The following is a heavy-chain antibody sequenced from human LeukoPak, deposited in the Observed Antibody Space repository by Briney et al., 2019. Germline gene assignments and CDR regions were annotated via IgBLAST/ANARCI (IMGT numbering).Heavy chain of an antibody. J-gene: IGHJ4*02. V-gene: IGHV4-34*01. Sequence: SETLSLTCAVNGGSFSGYYWSWIRQPPGKGLEWIGEINHSGSTNYNPSLKSRVTISVDTSKNQFSLKLSSVTAADTAVYYCARGVASSGPYFDYWGQGTLVTVSS. D-gene: IGHD3-22*01. CDR1: GGSFSGYY. CDR2: INHSGST. CDR3: ARGVASSGPYFDY.